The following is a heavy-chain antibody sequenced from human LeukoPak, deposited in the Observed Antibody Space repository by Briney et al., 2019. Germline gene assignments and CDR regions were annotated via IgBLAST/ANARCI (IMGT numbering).Heavy chain of an antibody. V-gene: IGHV3-30*04. J-gene: IGHJ3*02. CDR2: ISYDGSNK. D-gene: IGHD2-2*01. CDR3: ARDGGSTSLFAFDI. CDR1: GFTFSTYA. Sequence: GGSLRLSCAASGFTFSTYAMHWVRQAPGKGLEWVALISYDGSNKYYADSVKGRFTISRDNSKNTLYLQMNSLRAEDTAVYYCARDGGSTSLFAFDIWGQGTMVTVSS.